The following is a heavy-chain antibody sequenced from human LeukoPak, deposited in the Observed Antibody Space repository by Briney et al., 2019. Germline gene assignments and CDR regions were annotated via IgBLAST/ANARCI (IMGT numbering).Heavy chain of an antibody. V-gene: IGHV1-18*01. CDR1: GYTFTSYG. CDR3: ARVPTYYDILTGYWGGAFDI. CDR2: ISAYNGNT. Sequence: ASVKVSCKASGYTFTSYGISWVRQAPGQGLEGRGWISAYNGNTNYAQKLQGRVTMTTDTSTSTAYMELRSLRSDDTAVYYCARVPTYYDILTGYWGGAFDIWGQGTMVTVSS. D-gene: IGHD3-9*01. J-gene: IGHJ3*02.